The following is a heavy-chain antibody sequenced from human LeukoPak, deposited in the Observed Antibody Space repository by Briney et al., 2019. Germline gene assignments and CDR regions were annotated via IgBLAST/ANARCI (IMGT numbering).Heavy chain of an antibody. D-gene: IGHD3-10*01. CDR3: ARHHYYGSGSYYLSVDFDY. CDR2: ISSSGSTI. V-gene: IGHV3-11*01. J-gene: IGHJ4*02. CDR1: GFTFSDYY. Sequence: GRSLSLSCAASGFTFSDYYMSWIRQAPGKGLEWVSYISSSGSTIYYAASVKGRFTISRDNAKISLYLQMNSLRAEDKAVYYCARHHYYGSGSYYLSVDFDYWGQGTLVIVTS.